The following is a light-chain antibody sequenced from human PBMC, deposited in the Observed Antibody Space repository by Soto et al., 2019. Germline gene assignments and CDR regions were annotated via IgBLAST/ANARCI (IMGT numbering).Light chain of an antibody. V-gene: IGKV3-20*01. J-gene: IGKJ1*01. Sequence: VLTQSPATLSLSPGERATLSCRASQSSSNQYLAWYQQRAGQPPRLLIYGVFISANDIPDRCSGSGFGSDFTLTISRLEPEDFAVYYCQDFAYPEWTFGQGTKVEI. CDR1: QSSSNQY. CDR2: GVF. CDR3: QDFAYPEWT.